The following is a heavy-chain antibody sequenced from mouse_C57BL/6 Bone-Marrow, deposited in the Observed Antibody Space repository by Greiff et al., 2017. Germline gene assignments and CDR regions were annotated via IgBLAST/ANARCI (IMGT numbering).Heavy chain of an antibody. CDR1: GYTFTSYG. D-gene: IGHD2-1*01. V-gene: IGHV1-81*01. Sequence: QVQLQQSGAELARPGASVKLSCKASGYTFTSYGISWVKQRTGQGLEWIGEIYPRSGNTYYNEKFKGKATLTADKSSSTAYMELRSLTSEDSAVYSCARYQGNYGFAYWGQGTLVTVSA. CDR2: IYPRSGNT. CDR3: ARYQGNYGFAY. J-gene: IGHJ3*01.